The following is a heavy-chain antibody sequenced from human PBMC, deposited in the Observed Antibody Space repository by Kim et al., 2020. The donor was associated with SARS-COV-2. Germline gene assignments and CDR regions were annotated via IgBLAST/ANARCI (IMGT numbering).Heavy chain of an antibody. V-gene: IGHV1-3*01. D-gene: IGHD6-19*01. CDR3: ASPLRDSSGWYFFDY. Sequence: ASVKVSCKASGYTFTSYAMHWVRQAPGQRLEWMGWINAGNGNTKYSQKFQGRVTITRDTSASTAYMELSSLRSEDTAVYYCASPLRDSSGWYFFDYWGQGTLVTVSS. CDR1: GYTFTSYA. J-gene: IGHJ4*02. CDR2: INAGNGNT.